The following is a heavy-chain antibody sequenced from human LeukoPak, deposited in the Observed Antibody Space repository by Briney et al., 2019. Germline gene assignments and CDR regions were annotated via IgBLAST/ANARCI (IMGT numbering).Heavy chain of an antibody. J-gene: IGHJ6*03. Sequence: MPSETLSLTCTVSGGSISSNYWSWIRQPPGKGLEWIGYIYHSGSTNYNPSLKSRVTISVDMSKNQFSLKLSSVTAADTAVYYCARGGLEPYYMDVWGKGTTVTVSS. CDR2: IYHSGST. CDR1: GGSISSNY. CDR3: ARGGLEPYYMDV. V-gene: IGHV4-59*01. D-gene: IGHD3/OR15-3a*01.